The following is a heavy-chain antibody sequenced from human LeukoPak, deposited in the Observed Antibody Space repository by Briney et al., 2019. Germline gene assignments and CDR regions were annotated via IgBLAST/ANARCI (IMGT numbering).Heavy chain of an antibody. CDR3: ARQSWATYNWFDP. CDR2: IYPGDSDT. V-gene: IGHV5-51*01. J-gene: IGHJ5*02. CDR1: GYSFTSYW. D-gene: IGHD7-27*01. Sequence: PGESLKISCKGSGYSFTSYWIGWVRQMPGKGLEWMGIIYPGDSDTRYSPSFQGQVTISADKSISTAYLQWSSLKASDTAMYYSARQSWATYNWFDPWGQGTLVTVSS.